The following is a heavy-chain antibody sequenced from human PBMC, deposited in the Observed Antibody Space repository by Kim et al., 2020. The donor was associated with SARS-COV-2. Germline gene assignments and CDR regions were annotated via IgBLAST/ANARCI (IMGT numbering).Heavy chain of an antibody. D-gene: IGHD3-3*01. CDR2: ISAYNGNT. Sequence: ASVKVSCKASGYTFTSYGISWVRQAPGQGLEWMGWISAYNGNTNYAQKLQGRVTMTTDTSTSTAYMELRSLRSDDTAVYYCARFYYDFWSPVLGYWGQGTLVTVSS. J-gene: IGHJ4*02. V-gene: IGHV1-18*04. CDR1: GYTFTSYG. CDR3: ARFYYDFWSPVLGY.